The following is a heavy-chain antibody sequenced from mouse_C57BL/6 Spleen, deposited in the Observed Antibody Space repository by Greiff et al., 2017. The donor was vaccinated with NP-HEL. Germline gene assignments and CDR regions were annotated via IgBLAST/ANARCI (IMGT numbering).Heavy chain of an antibody. CDR1: GYTFTSYW. J-gene: IGHJ2*01. CDR3: ARRDYSLDY. V-gene: IGHV1-55*01. CDR2: IYPGSGST. D-gene: IGHD2-12*01. Sequence: QVQLQQPGAELVKPGASVKMSCKASGYTFTSYWITWVKQRPGQGLAWIGDIYPGSGSTNYNEKFKSKATLTVDTSSSTAYMQLSSLTSEASAVYYCARRDYSLDYWGQGTTLTVSS.